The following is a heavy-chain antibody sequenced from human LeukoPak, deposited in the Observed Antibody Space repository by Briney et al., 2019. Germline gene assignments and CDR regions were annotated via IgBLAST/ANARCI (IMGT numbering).Heavy chain of an antibody. D-gene: IGHD6-13*01. CDR3: TKGQSFTAAAAMDV. V-gene: IGHV3-9*03. CDR1: GFTFDDYA. Sequence: GRSLRLSCTASGFTFDDYAMHWVRQAPGKGLEWVSGISWNSGGISYADSVKGRFTISRDNAKSSLYLQMNSLRPEDMPFYYCTKGQSFTAAAAMDVWGRGTTVIVSS. J-gene: IGHJ6*03. CDR2: ISWNSGGI.